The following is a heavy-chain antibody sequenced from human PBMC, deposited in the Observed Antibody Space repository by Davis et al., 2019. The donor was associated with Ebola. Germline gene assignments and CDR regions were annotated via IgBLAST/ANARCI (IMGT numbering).Heavy chain of an antibody. Sequence: AASVKVSCKASGYTFTSYGISWVRQATGQGLEWMGWMNPNSGNTGYAQKFQGRVTMTRNTSISTAYMELSSLRSEDTAVYYCARIPSTSSLLDYWGQGTLVTVSS. V-gene: IGHV1-8*02. CDR2: MNPNSGNT. J-gene: IGHJ4*02. CDR1: GYTFTSYG. D-gene: IGHD6-6*01. CDR3: ARIPSTSSLLDY.